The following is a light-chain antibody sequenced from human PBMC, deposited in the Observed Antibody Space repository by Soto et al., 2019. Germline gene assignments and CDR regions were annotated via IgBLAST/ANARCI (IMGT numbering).Light chain of an antibody. V-gene: IGLV2-8*01. CDR1: SSDVGGYKY. J-gene: IGLJ2*01. CDR2: EVS. Sequence: QSALTQPPSASGSPGQSVTISCTGTSSDVGGYKYVSWYQQHPGKAPKLMIYEVSQRPSGVPDRFSGSKSGNTASLTVSGLQAEDEAGYYCSSYAGSNNLNVFGGGTKLTVL. CDR3: SSYAGSNNLNV.